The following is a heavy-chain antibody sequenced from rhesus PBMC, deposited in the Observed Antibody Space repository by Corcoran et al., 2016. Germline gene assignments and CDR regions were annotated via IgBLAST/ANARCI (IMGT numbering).Heavy chain of an antibody. Sequence: QVQLQESGPGLVKPSETLSLTCAVSGGSISSGYYYWSWNRQHPRKGLEWIGYITYRGSTSSNPALKDRVPISSDTSKNQFSLKLSSVTAADTAVYYCAREGFRIQQKYYYGLDSWGQGVVVTVSS. V-gene: IGHV4-122*02. CDR2: ITYRGST. J-gene: IGHJ6*01. CDR1: GGSISSGYYY. D-gene: IGHD4-23*01. CDR3: AREGFRIQQKYYYGLDS.